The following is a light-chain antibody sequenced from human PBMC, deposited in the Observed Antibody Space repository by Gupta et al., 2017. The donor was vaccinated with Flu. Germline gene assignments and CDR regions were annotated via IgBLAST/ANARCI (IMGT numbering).Light chain of an antibody. CDR1: QSLSSW. J-gene: IGKJ4*01. V-gene: IGKV1-5*03. CDR3: QHKDSSSFT. CDR2: TAS. Sequence: MEMTQSASTVSAYVGDRVTIACRASQSLSSWFAWYQQKPGKAPNLLIYTASKLESGVPSRFSGSGSETEFTLTISRPQPDEFANYYCQHKDSSSFTLGRGTKVDI.